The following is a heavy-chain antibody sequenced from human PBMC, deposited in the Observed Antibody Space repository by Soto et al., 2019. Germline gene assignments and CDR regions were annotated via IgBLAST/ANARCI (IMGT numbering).Heavy chain of an antibody. CDR2: IYYSGGT. Sequence: PSETLSLTCTVSGGSIHDYYWNWIRQPPGKGLEWIGYIYYSGGTNYNPSLKSRVTISVDTSKNQFSLKLSSVSAADAAVYYCARSHYSILTGYYYYFHYWGQGTLVTVSS. D-gene: IGHD3-9*01. CDR3: ARSHYSILTGYYYYFHY. CDR1: GGSIHDYY. J-gene: IGHJ4*02. V-gene: IGHV4-59*01.